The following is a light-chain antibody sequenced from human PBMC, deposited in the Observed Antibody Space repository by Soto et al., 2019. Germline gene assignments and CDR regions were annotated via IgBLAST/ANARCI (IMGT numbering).Light chain of an antibody. CDR3: GTWDNSLSAVV. CDR1: SSNIGSNY. Sequence: QSVLTQPPSVSAAPGQKVTISCYGGSSNIGSNYVSWYQQLPGTAPKLLIYDNSQRPSGIPDRFSGSKSGTSATLGITGLQTGDEADYYCGTWDNSLSAVVIGGGTKLTVL. J-gene: IGLJ2*01. CDR2: DNS. V-gene: IGLV1-51*01.